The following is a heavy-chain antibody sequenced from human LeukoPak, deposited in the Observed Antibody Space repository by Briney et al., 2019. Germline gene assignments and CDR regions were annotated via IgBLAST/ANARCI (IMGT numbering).Heavy chain of an antibody. D-gene: IGHD3-3*01. CDR1: GYTLTELS. V-gene: IGHV1-24*01. CDR3: ATLGVDTIFGVASYYFDY. Sequence: ASVKVSCKVSGYTLTELSMHWVRQAPGKGLEWMGGFDPEDGETIYAQKFQGRVTMTEDTSTDTAYMELSSLRSEDTAVYYCATLGVDTIFGVASYYFDYWGQGTLVTVSS. CDR2: FDPEDGET. J-gene: IGHJ4*02.